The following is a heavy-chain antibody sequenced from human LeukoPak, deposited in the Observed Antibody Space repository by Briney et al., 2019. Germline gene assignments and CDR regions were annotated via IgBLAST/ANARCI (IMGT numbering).Heavy chain of an antibody. V-gene: IGHV4-59*01. CDR1: GGSFSGYY. CDR3: ARGDCSSTSCYSFYMDV. Sequence: SETLSLTCAVYGGSFSGYYWSWIRQPPGKGLEWIGYIYYSGSTNYNPSLKSRVTISVGTSKNQFSLKLSSVTAADTAVYYCARGDCSSTSCYSFYMDVWGKGTTVTVSS. J-gene: IGHJ6*03. D-gene: IGHD2-2*03. CDR2: IYYSGST.